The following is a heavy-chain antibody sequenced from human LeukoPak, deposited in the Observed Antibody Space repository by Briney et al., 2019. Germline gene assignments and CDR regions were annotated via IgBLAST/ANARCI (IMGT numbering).Heavy chain of an antibody. CDR2: IYPDDSDT. Sequence: GESLKISWKGSGYSFTRYWIGWVRQMPGKGLEWMGVIYPDDSDTRYRPSFQDQVTISADKSISTAYLQWSSLKASDTAMYYCARLAVVYSNYVGWFDPWGQGTLVTVSS. D-gene: IGHD4-11*01. CDR3: ARLAVVYSNYVGWFDP. J-gene: IGHJ5*02. V-gene: IGHV5-51*01. CDR1: GYSFTRYW.